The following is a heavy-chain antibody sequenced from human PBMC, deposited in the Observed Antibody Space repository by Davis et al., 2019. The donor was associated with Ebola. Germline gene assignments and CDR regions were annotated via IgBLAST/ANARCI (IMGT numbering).Heavy chain of an antibody. J-gene: IGHJ5*02. CDR3: ARGVVVVAATKNNWFDP. D-gene: IGHD2-15*01. Sequence: KVSCKGSGYSFTSYWIGWVRQMPGKGLEWMGIIYPGDSDTRYSPSFQGQVTISADKSISTAYLQWSSLKASDTAMYYCARGVVVVAATKNNWFDPWGQGTLVTVSS. V-gene: IGHV5-51*01. CDR2: IYPGDSDT. CDR1: GYSFTSYW.